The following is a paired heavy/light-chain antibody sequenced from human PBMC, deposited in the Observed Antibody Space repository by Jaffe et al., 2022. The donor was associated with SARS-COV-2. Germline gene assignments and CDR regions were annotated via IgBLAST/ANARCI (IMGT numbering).Heavy chain of an antibody. CDR1: GFTFSSYS. CDR3: ARAKFGGSNWLKGVERRPPAGYYFDY. D-gene: IGHD1-1*01. V-gene: IGHV3-21*01. Sequence: EVQLVESGGGLVKPGGSLRLSCAASGFTFSSYSMNWVRQAPGKGLEWVSSISSSSSYIYYADSVKGRFTISRDNAKNSLYLQMNSLRAEDTAVYYCARAKFGGSNWLKGVERRPPAGYYFDYWGQGTLVTVSS. J-gene: IGHJ4*02. CDR2: ISSSSSYI.
Light chain of an antibody. CDR1: NIGSKN. CDR3: QVWDSSTWV. CDR2: RDS. V-gene: IGLV3-9*01. Sequence: SYELTQPLSVSVALGQTARITCGGNNIGSKNVHWYQQKPGQAPVLVIYRDSNRPSGIPERFSGSNSGNTATLTISRAQAGDEADYYCQVWDSSTWVFGGGTKLTVL. J-gene: IGLJ3*02.